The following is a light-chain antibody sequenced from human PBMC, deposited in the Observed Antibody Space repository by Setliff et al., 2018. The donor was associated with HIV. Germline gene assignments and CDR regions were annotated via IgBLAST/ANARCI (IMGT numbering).Light chain of an antibody. V-gene: IGLV2-14*01. CDR3: SSYAITNTLP. CDR1: SSDVGGYSY. CDR2: EVR. Sequence: QSVLTQPASVSGSPGQSIAISCTGTSSDVGGYSYVSWYQQHPGKAPKLIIYEVRNRPSGVSNRFSGSKSGNTASLTISGLQTEDEDDYYRSSYAITNTLPFGTGTKVTVL. J-gene: IGLJ1*01.